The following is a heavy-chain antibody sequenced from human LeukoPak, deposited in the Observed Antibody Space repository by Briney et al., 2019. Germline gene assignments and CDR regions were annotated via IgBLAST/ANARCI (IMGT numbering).Heavy chain of an antibody. V-gene: IGHV3-64*02. D-gene: IGHD3-22*01. J-gene: IGHJ4*02. CDR1: GFSFSTSP. CDR2: ISTDGGAT. CDR3: ARRSGGYDY. Sequence: GGSLRLSCAASGFSFSTSPMHWVRQAPGKGLDCVSAISTDGGATYYADSVRDRFTISRDNSKNTLYLQMGSLRVEDMAVYYCARRSGGYDYWGQGTLVTVSS.